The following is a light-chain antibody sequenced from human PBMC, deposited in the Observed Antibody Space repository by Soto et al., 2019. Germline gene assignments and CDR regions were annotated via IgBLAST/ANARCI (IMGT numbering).Light chain of an antibody. J-gene: IGKJ4*01. V-gene: IGKV1-27*01. CDR3: QQSYSTPLT. CDR1: QGIGNF. CDR2: AAS. Sequence: DIEMTQSPSSLSASLGDTVTITCRASQGIGNFLAWYQQKPGDVPKLLIYAASTLQSGVPSRFSGSGSGTDFTLTISSLQPEDFATYYCQQSYSTPLTFGGGTKVDIK.